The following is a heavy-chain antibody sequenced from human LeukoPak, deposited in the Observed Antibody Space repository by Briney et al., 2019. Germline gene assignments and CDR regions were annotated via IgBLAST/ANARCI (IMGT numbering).Heavy chain of an antibody. CDR3: ARGIVVVPAAMDY. V-gene: IGHV1-2*04. CDR2: INPNSGGT. Sequence: ASVKVSCKASGYTFTGYYMHWVRQAPGQGLEWMGWINPNSGGTNYAQKFQGWVTMTRDTSISTAYMELSRLRSDDTAVYYCARGIVVVPAAMDYWGQGTLVTVSS. J-gene: IGHJ4*02. D-gene: IGHD2-2*01. CDR1: GYTFTGYY.